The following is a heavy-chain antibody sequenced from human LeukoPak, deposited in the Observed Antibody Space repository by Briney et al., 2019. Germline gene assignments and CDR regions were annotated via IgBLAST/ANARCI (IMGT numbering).Heavy chain of an antibody. D-gene: IGHD6-19*01. CDR3: ARRFGWYRGSDY. Sequence: PSETLSLTCAVYGGSFSGYYWSWIRQPPGKGLEWIGEINHSGSTNYNPSLKSRVTISVDTSKNQFSLKLSSVTAADTAVYYCARRFGWYRGSDYWGQGTLVTVSS. J-gene: IGHJ4*02. V-gene: IGHV4-34*01. CDR1: GGSFSGYY. CDR2: INHSGST.